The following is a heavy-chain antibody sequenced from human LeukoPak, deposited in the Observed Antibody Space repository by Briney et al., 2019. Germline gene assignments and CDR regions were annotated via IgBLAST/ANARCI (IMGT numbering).Heavy chain of an antibody. Sequence: SVKVSCKASGGTFSSYATSWVRQAPGQGLEWMGGIIPIFGTANYAQKFQGRVTITADESTSTAYMELSSLRSEDTAVYYCAEGDPYSSSWYGYYYYGMDVWGQGTTVTVSS. CDR2: IIPIFGTA. J-gene: IGHJ6*02. CDR1: GGTFSSYA. D-gene: IGHD6-13*01. V-gene: IGHV1-69*13. CDR3: AEGDPYSSSWYGYYYYGMDV.